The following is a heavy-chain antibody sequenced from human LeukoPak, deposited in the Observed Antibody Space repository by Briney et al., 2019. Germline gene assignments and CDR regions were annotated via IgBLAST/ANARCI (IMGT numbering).Heavy chain of an antibody. CDR2: MYHTGNS. J-gene: IGHJ4*02. CDR3: ARVDFWSGLPDY. D-gene: IGHD3-3*01. CDR1: GGSISTYS. Sequence: SETLSLTCSVSGGSISTYSWSWIRQPPGKGLEWIGYMYHTGNSNYNPSLKSRVTISVDTSKNQFSLKLSSVTAADTAVYYCARVDFWSGLPDYWGQGTLVTVSS. V-gene: IGHV4-59*08.